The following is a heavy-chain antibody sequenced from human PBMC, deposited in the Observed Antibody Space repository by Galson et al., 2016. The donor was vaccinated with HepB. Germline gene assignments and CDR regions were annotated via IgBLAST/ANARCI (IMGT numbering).Heavy chain of an antibody. V-gene: IGHV3-23*01. Sequence: SLRLSCAASGFTFSSYAMTWVRQAPGKGLEWVSDISSSGDSTYYADSVKGRFTISRDNSKNTLNQQMNSLRAEDTAVYYCARAPVTSTTCCYYFDYWGQGTLVTVSS. CDR2: ISSSGDST. J-gene: IGHJ4*02. D-gene: IGHD2-2*01. CDR3: ARAPVTSTTCCYYFDY. CDR1: GFTFSSYA.